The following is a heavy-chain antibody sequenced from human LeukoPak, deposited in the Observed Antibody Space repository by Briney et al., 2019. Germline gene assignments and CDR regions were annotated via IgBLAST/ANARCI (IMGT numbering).Heavy chain of an antibody. D-gene: IGHD6-13*01. Sequence: PGGSLRLSCAASGFTFSSYAMSWVRQAPGKGLEWVSVMYSVGSTFYADSVKGRFTISRDGYKNTLDLQMDSLRVDDTAVCYCARDLSGYSFGFGGDLWGQGTLVTVSS. J-gene: IGHJ4*02. CDR2: MYSVGST. CDR1: GFTFSSYA. CDR3: ARDLSGYSFGFGGDL. V-gene: IGHV3-66*01.